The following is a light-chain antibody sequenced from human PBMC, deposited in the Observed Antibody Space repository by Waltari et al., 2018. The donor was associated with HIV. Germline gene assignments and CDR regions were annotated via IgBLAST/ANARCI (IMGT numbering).Light chain of an antibody. CDR1: ETINND. J-gene: IGKJ1*01. V-gene: IGKV3D-15*01. CDR2: GAS. CDR3: QQYNKWPPT. Sequence: SETINNDLAWYQQKPGQAPRLLIHGASTRAAGIPARFSGSGSGTEFSLTNNYVQSEDFALYYCQQYNKWPPTFGQGTKVEIK.